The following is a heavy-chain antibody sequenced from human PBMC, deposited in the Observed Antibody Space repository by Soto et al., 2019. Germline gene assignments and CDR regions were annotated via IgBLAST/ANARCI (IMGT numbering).Heavy chain of an antibody. V-gene: IGHV4-34*01. J-gene: IGHJ5*02. Sequence: SETLSLTCAVYGGSFSGYYWSWIRQPPGKGLEWIGEINHSGSTNYNPSLKSRVTISVDTSKNQFSLKLSSVTAADTAVYYCERSPNWFDPWGQGTLVTVSS. CDR3: ERSPNWFDP. CDR1: GGSFSGYY. CDR2: INHSGST.